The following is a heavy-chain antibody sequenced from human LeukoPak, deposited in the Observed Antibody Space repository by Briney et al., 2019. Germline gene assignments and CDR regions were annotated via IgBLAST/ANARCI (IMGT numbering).Heavy chain of an antibody. CDR2: ISGSGDST. J-gene: IGHJ4*02. V-gene: IGHV3-23*01. CDR1: GFTFSSYA. CDR3: ARDRGYSCGY. D-gene: IGHD5-18*01. Sequence: GGSLRLSCAASGFTFSSYAMNWVRQALGKGLEWVSTISGSGDSTYYADSVKGRFTISRDNSKNTLYLQMNSLRAEDTAVYYCARDRGYSCGYWGQGTLVTVSS.